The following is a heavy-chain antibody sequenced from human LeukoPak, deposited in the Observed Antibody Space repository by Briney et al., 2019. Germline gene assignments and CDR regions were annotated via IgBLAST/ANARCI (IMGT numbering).Heavy chain of an antibody. J-gene: IGHJ4*02. CDR1: GFPFSSYS. Sequence: GGSLRLSCAASGFPFSSYSMTWVRQAPGKGLEWVAVISYDGVSEYYADSVRGRFTISRDNSKNSLYLQMNSLRAEDTAVYYCARADPYYDTSGYYLFDYWGQGTPVTVSS. V-gene: IGHV3-30-3*01. CDR2: ISYDGVSE. D-gene: IGHD3-22*01. CDR3: ARADPYYDTSGYYLFDY.